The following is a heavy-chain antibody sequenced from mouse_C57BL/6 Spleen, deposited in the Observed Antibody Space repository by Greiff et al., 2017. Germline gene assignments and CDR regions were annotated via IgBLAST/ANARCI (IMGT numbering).Heavy chain of an antibody. CDR2: IHPNSGST. Sequence: QVQLQQPGAELVKPGASVTLSCKASGYTFTSYWMHWVKQRPGQGLEWIGMIHPNSGSTNYNEKFKSKATLTVDKSSSTAYMQLSSLTSEDSAVYYCARSSAGYDAIDYWGQGTSVTVSA. CDR3: ARSSAGYDAIDY. V-gene: IGHV1-64*01. D-gene: IGHD3-2*02. J-gene: IGHJ4*01. CDR1: GYTFTSYW.